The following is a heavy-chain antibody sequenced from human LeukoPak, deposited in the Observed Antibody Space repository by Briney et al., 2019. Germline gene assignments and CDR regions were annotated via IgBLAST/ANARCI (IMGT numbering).Heavy chain of an antibody. J-gene: IGHJ4*02. CDR3: ARVGPTYDSSGYYLGKYFDY. Sequence: SETLSLTCTVSSGSISSYYWSWIRQPPGKGLEWIGYIYYSGSTNYNPSLKSRVTISVDTSKNQFSLKLSSVTAADTAVYYCARVGPTYDSSGYYLGKYFDYWGQGTLVTVSS. D-gene: IGHD3-22*01. CDR2: IYYSGST. V-gene: IGHV4-59*01. CDR1: SGSISSYY.